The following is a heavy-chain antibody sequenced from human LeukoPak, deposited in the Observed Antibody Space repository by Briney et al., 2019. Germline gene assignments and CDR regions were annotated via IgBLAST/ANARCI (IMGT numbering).Heavy chain of an antibody. Sequence: MPSETLSLTCTVSGGSINSSSYYWGWIRQLPGKGLEWIGSIYYSGSTYYNPSLKSRVTISVDTSKNQFSLKLGSVTAADTAVYYCARHAGYDLFDYWGQGTLVTVSS. CDR2: IYYSGST. D-gene: IGHD3-3*01. CDR1: GGSINSSSYY. V-gene: IGHV4-39*01. J-gene: IGHJ4*02. CDR3: ARHAGYDLFDY.